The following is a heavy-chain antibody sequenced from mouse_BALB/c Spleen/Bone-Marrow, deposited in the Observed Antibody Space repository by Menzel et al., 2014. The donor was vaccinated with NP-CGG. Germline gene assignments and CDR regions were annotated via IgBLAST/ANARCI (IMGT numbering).Heavy chain of an antibody. J-gene: IGHJ2*01. CDR2: ISTYYGDA. CDR1: GYTFTDYA. Sequence: VQLQQSGAELVRPGVSVKISCKGSGYTFTDYAVHWVKQSHAKSLEWIGVISTYYGDATYNQKFKGKATMTVDKSSSTAFMELARLTSEDSAIYYCARDLDYWGQGTTLTVSS. CDR3: ARDLDY. V-gene: IGHV1S137*01.